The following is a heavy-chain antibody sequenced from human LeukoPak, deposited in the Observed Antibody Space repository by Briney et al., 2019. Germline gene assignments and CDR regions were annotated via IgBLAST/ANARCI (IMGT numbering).Heavy chain of an antibody. CDR2: IWYDGSNK. J-gene: IGHJ4*02. Sequence: PGRSLRLSCAASGFTFSSYGMHRVRQAPGKGLEWVAVIWYDGSNKYYADSVKGRFTISRDNSKNTLYLQMNSLRAEDTAVYYCARDAVYSSSWQYYWGQGTLVTVSS. CDR1: GFTFSSYG. CDR3: ARDAVYSSSWQYY. D-gene: IGHD6-13*01. V-gene: IGHV3-33*08.